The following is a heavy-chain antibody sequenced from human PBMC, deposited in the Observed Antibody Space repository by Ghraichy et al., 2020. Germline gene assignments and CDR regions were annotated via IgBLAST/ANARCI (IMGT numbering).Heavy chain of an antibody. CDR2: INHSGST. V-gene: IGHV4-34*01. CDR3: ARGPNYDFWSGYYYYYYYMDV. J-gene: IGHJ6*03. D-gene: IGHD3-3*01. CDR1: GGSFSGYY. Sequence: SETLSLTCAVYGGSFSGYYWSWIRQPPGKGLEWIGEINHSGSTNYNPSLKSRVTISVDTSKNQFSLKLSSVTAADTAVYYCARGPNYDFWSGYYYYYYYMDVWGKGTTVTVSS.